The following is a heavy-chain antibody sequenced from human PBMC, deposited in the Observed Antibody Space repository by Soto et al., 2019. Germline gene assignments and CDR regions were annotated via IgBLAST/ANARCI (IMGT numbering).Heavy chain of an antibody. J-gene: IGHJ6*02. D-gene: IGHD3-3*01. CDR1: GGSISSYY. V-gene: IGHV4-59*01. Sequence: SETLSLTCTVSGGSISSYYWSWIRQPPGKGLEWIGYIYYSGSTNYNPSLKSRVTISVDTSKNQFSLKLSSVTAADTAVYYCARDKGYDFWSGYQGSPNYYGMDVWGQGTTVTVSS. CDR2: IYYSGST. CDR3: ARDKGYDFWSGYQGSPNYYGMDV.